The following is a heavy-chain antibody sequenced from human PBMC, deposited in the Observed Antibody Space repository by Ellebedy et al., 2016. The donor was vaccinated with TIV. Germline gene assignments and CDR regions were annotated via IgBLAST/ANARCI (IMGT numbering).Heavy chain of an antibody. D-gene: IGHD3-22*01. CDR2: ISSDVTGP. V-gene: IGHV3-74*01. Sequence: GESLKISCAASGFTFSMYWMHWVRQVPGKGLVWVSRISSDVTGPTYADSVRGRFTISRDNAKNTVYLQMQSLRVEDAAVYYCARGVLNSGYYPDKWGPGTLVTVSS. J-gene: IGHJ4*02. CDR3: ARGVLNSGYYPDK. CDR1: GFTFSMYW.